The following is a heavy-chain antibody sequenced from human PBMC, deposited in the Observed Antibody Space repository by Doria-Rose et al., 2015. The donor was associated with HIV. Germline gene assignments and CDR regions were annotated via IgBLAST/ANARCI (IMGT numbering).Heavy chain of an antibody. CDR3: ARIKSSRWYHKYYFDF. V-gene: IGHV2-26*01. Sequence: VTLKESGPVLVKPTETLTLTCTVSGVSLSSPGMGVSWIRQPPGKALEWLANIFSDDERSYKSSLKSRLTISSVTSNSQVVLTMTDMDPVDTATYYCARIKSSRWYHKYYFDFWGQGTLVIVSA. CDR1: GVSLSSPGMG. CDR2: IFSDDER. J-gene: IGHJ4*02. D-gene: IGHD6-13*01.